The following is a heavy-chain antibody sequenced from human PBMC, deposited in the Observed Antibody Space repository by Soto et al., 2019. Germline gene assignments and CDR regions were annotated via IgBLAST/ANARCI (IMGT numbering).Heavy chain of an antibody. V-gene: IGHV4-30-2*01. CDR3: ARGSFTHGYPGFDY. CDR2: VYHDENT. Sequence: SETLSLTCTVSGGSFSSGLNSCNCIRQAPWKGLESIGYVYHDENTDYNPSVNSLVTILLDRSTIQFSLRLLSVTAADTAVYVCARGSFTHGYPGFDYWGQGALVTVSS. D-gene: IGHD3-22*01. J-gene: IGHJ4*02. CDR1: GGSFSSGLNS.